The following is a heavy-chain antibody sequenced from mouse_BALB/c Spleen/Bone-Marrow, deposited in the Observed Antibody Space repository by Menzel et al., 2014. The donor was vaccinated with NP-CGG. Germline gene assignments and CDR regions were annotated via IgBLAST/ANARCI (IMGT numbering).Heavy chain of an antibody. V-gene: IGHV14-3*02. CDR1: GFNIKDTY. CDR2: IDPANGNT. CDR3: ARWLLPYGLDY. J-gene: IGHJ4*01. D-gene: IGHD2-3*01. Sequence: EVQRVESGAELAKPGASVKLSCTASGFNIKDTYMHWVKQRPEQGLEWIGRIDPANGNTKYDPKFQGKATITADTSSNTAYLQLSSLTSEDTAVYYCARWLLPYGLDYWGQGTLVTVSS.